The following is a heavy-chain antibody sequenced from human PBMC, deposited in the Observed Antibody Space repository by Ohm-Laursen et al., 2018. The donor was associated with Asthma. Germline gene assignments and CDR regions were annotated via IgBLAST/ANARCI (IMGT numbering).Heavy chain of an antibody. CDR2: ISTASSFI. D-gene: IGHD1-26*01. Sequence: SLRLSCAAPGFTFSSYGMHWVRQIPGKRLEWVASISTASSFIYYADSVRGRFTTSRDNARNSVYLQMNSLRAEDTALYYCARIGPEWELPGREYSLHHWGEGTLVTVSS. J-gene: IGHJ1*01. CDR1: GFTFSSYG. CDR3: ARIGPEWELPGREYSLHH. V-gene: IGHV3-21*01.